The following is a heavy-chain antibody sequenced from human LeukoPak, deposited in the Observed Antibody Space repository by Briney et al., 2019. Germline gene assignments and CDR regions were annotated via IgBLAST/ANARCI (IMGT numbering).Heavy chain of an antibody. CDR3: ARDPGAGWFGEYYYYYYGMDV. Sequence: PGGSLRLSCAASGCTFSSYSMNWVRQAPGKGLEWVSSISSSSSYIYYADSVKGRFTISRDNAKNSLYLQMNSLRAEDTAVYYCARDPGAGWFGEYYYYYYGMDVWGQGTTVTVSS. J-gene: IGHJ6*02. CDR2: ISSSSSYI. D-gene: IGHD3-10*01. CDR1: GCTFSSYS. V-gene: IGHV3-21*01.